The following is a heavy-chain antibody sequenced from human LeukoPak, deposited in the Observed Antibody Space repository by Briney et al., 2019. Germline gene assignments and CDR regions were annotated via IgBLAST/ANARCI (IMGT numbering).Heavy chain of an antibody. J-gene: IGHJ5*02. CDR2: INPSGGST. CDR3: AREGLTIFGMIRTQTTKSPHRFDP. D-gene: IGHD3-3*01. CDR1: GYTFTGYY. V-gene: IGHV1-46*01. Sequence: ASVKVSYKASGYTFTGYYMHWVRQAPGQGLEWMGIINPSGGSTNYAQKFQGRVTMTRDMSTSTVYMELSSLRSEDTAVYYCAREGLTIFGMIRTQTTKSPHRFDPWGQGTLVTVSS.